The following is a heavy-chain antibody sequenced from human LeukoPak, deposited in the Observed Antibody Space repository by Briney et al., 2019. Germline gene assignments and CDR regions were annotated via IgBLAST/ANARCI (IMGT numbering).Heavy chain of an antibody. D-gene: IGHD4-23*01. V-gene: IGHV1-46*01. CDR1: GYTFTSYY. CDR3: ARAPRGGNSKGNFDY. Sequence: ASVKVSCKASGYTFTSYYMHWVRQAPGQGLEWMGIINPSGGSTSYAQKFQGRVTMTRDTSTSTVYMELSSLRSEDTAVYYCARAPRGGNSKGNFDYWGQGTLVTVSS. CDR2: INPSGGST. J-gene: IGHJ4*02.